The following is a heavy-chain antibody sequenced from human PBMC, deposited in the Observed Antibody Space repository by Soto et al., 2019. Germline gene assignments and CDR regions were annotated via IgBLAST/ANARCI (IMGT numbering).Heavy chain of an antibody. J-gene: IGHJ6*03. CDR2: ISYDGSNK. Sequence: GGSLRLSCAASGFTFSSYGMHWVRQAPGKGLEWVAVISYDGSNKYYADSVKGRFTISRDNSKNTRYLQMNSLRAEDTAVYYCAKDLKPIFGVVTSYYYYYYMDVWGKGTTVTVSS. V-gene: IGHV3-30*18. CDR1: GFTFSSYG. D-gene: IGHD3-3*01. CDR3: AKDLKPIFGVVTSYYYYYYMDV.